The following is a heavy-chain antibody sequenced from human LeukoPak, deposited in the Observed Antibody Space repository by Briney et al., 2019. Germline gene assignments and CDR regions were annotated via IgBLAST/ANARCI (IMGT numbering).Heavy chain of an antibody. CDR1: GGSISSGGYS. D-gene: IGHD3-10*01. J-gene: IGHJ6*02. CDR3: ARGTYGSGSYAVDV. CDR2: IYHSGST. V-gene: IGHV4-30-2*01. Sequence: SETLSLTCAVSGGSISSGGYSWSWIRQPPAKGLEWIGYIYHSGSTYYNPSLKSRVTISVDRSKNQFSLKLSSVTAADTAVYYCARGTYGSGSYAVDVWGQGTAVTVSS.